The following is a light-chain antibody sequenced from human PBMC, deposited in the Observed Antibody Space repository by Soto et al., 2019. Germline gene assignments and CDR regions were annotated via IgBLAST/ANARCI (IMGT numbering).Light chain of an antibody. CDR3: QQSYSTPIT. J-gene: IGKJ5*01. V-gene: IGKV1-39*01. Sequence: MTQSPLSVPVTPGEPASISCRSGQSLLHSNGYNYLDWYQQKPGKAPKLMIYAASSLQSGVPSRFSGSGSGTDFTLTISSLQPEDVATYYCQQSYSTPITFAQGTRLEIK. CDR2: AAS. CDR1: QSLLHSNGYNY.